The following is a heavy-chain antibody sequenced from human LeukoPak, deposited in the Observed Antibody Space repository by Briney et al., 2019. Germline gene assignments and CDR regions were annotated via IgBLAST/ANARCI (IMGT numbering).Heavy chain of an antibody. CDR3: ARLSTTGTTSDAFDI. Sequence: SETLSLTCTVSGGSISSYYWSWIRQPPGKGLEWIGYIYYSGSTNYNPSLKSRVTISVDTSKNQFSLKLSSVTAADTAVYYCARLSTTGTTSDAFDIWGQGTMVTVSS. CDR2: IYYSGST. D-gene: IGHD1-1*01. J-gene: IGHJ3*02. CDR1: GGSISSYY. V-gene: IGHV4-59*01.